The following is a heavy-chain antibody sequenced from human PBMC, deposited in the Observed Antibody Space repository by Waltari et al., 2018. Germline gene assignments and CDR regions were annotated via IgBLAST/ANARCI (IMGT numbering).Heavy chain of an antibody. Sequence: QVQLQESGPGLVKPSETLSLTCTVSGGSISSYYWSWIRQPPGKGLECIGYIYYSGGTNYNPSLKSRVTISVDTSKNQFSLKLSSVTAADTAVYYCARHIVVVPAAGDYWGQGTLVTVSS. D-gene: IGHD2-2*01. CDR3: ARHIVVVPAAGDY. J-gene: IGHJ4*02. V-gene: IGHV4-59*08. CDR2: IYYSGGT. CDR1: GGSISSYY.